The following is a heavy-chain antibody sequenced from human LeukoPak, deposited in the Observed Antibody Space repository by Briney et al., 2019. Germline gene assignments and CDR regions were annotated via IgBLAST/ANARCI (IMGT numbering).Heavy chain of an antibody. CDR1: GFTFSSFG. CDR2: IWYDGSNK. V-gene: IGHV3-33*01. D-gene: IGHD2-15*01. J-gene: IGHJ4*02. CDR3: ARGRYCSGGSCSTDY. Sequence: PGGSLRLSCAASGFTFSSFGIHWVRQGPGKGLEWVAVIWYDGSNKYYADSVKGRFTISRDNSKNTLYLQMNSLRAEDTAVYYCARGRYCSGGSCSTDYWGQGTLVTVSS.